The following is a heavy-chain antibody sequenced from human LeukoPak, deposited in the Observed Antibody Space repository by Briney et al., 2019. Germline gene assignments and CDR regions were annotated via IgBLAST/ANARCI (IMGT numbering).Heavy chain of an antibody. CDR3: ARASITIVRGELVYYFDY. D-gene: IGHD3-10*01. CDR2: INHSGST. CDR1: GGCFSGYY. Sequence: SETLSLTCAVYGGCFSGYYWSWIRQPPGKGLEWIGEINHSGSTNYNPSLKSRVTISVDTSKNQFSLKLSSVTAADTAVYYCARASITIVRGELVYYFDYWGQGTLVTVSS. J-gene: IGHJ4*02. V-gene: IGHV4-34*01.